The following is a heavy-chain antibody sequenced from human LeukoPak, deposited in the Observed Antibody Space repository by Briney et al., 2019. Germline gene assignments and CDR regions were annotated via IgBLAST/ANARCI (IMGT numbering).Heavy chain of an antibody. CDR3: ARRLLTTGTTRGLDV. D-gene: IGHD1-1*01. V-gene: IGHV4-4*02. CDR2: IYHTGPT. J-gene: IGHJ6*02. CDR1: GGSISSSNW. Sequence: PSETLSLTCAVSGGSISSSNWWSWVRQPPGKGLEWIGEIYHTGPTNYNPSLNSRLTMSVDTSYNQFSLKLSSLTAADTAIYYCARRLLTTGTTRGLDVWGQGTTVTVSS.